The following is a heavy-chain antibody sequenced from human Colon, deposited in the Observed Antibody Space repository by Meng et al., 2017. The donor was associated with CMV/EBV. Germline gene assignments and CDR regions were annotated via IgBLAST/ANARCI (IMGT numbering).Heavy chain of an antibody. J-gene: IGHJ6*02. CDR3: TTSNSRAPYYYYYGMDV. CDR2: IKSKTDGGTT. V-gene: IGHV3-15*01. CDR1: GFTFSNAW. D-gene: IGHD4-23*01. Sequence: GGSLRLSCAASGFTFSNAWMSWVRQAPGKGLEWVGRIKSKTDGGTTDYAAPVKGRFTISRDDSKNTLYLQMNSLKTEDTAVYYCTTSNSRAPYYYYYGMDVWGQGTTVTVSS.